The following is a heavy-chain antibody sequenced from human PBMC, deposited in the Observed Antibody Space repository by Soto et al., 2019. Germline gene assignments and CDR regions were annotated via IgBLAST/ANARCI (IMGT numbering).Heavy chain of an antibody. D-gene: IGHD3-22*01. J-gene: IGHJ4*01. CDR1: GFTLSNAW. Sequence: GGSLRLSCAASGFTLSNAWINWVRQTPGKGLEWVSRVKSKTDGGTTDFAAPVKGRFAISRDDSKNMVYLEMNSLKTEDTAIYYCTTDSYITSIIVRFDYWGHGTLVTVSS. V-gene: IGHV3-15*07. CDR3: TTDSYITSIIVRFDY. CDR2: VKSKTDGGTT.